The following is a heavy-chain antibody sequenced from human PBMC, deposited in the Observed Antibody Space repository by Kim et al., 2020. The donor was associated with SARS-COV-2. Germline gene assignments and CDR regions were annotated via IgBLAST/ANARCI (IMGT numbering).Heavy chain of an antibody. J-gene: IGHJ6*02. Sequence: SVKVSCKASGGTFSSYAISWVLQAPGQGLEWMGGIIPIFGTANYAQKFQGRVTITADESTSTAYMELSSLRSEDTAVYYCAIRARALDYYYGMDVWGQGTTVTVSS. CDR2: IIPIFGTA. CDR3: AIRARALDYYYGMDV. CDR1: GGTFSSYA. V-gene: IGHV1-69*13. D-gene: IGHD6-13*01.